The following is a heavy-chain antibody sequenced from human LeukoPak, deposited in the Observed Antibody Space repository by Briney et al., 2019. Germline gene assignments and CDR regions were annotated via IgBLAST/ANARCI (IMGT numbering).Heavy chain of an antibody. Sequence: SETLSLTCTVSGVSISSYYWSWIRQPAGKGLEWIGRINTSGNTNYNPSLKSRVTISVDTSKNQFSLKLRSVTAADTAVYYCARTTEGYCRGRSCYSYYYYMDVWGKGTTVTVSS. CDR3: ARTTEGYCRGRSCYSYYYYMDV. J-gene: IGHJ6*03. CDR1: GVSISSYY. V-gene: IGHV4-4*07. D-gene: IGHD2-15*01. CDR2: INTSGNT.